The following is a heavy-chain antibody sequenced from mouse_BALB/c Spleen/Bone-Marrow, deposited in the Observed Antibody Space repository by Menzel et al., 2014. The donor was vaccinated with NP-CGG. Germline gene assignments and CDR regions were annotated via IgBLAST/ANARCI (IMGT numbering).Heavy chain of an antibody. CDR3: ARDGLDY. J-gene: IGHJ2*01. Sequence: DVQLVESGGDLVKPGGSLKLSCAASGFTFSSYGMSWVRQTPDKRLEWVATISSGGSYTYYPDSVKGRFTISRDNAKNTLHLQMSSLKSEDTAMYYCARDGLDYWGQGTTLTVSS. CDR2: ISSGGSYT. D-gene: IGHD3-1*01. V-gene: IGHV5-6*01. CDR1: GFTFSSYG.